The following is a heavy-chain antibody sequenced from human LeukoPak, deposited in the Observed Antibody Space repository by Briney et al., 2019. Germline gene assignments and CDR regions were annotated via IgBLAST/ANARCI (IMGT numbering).Heavy chain of an antibody. Sequence: PSETLSLTCAVYGGSFSGYYWSWIRQPPGKGLEWIGEINHSGSTNYNPSLKSRVTISVDTSNNQLSLKVNSVTAADTAMYYCVKSNSRYQPWTLDIWGRGTMVTVSS. J-gene: IGHJ3*02. CDR2: INHSGST. D-gene: IGHD2-2*01. CDR3: VKSNSRYQPWTLDI. CDR1: GGSFSGYY. V-gene: IGHV4-34*01.